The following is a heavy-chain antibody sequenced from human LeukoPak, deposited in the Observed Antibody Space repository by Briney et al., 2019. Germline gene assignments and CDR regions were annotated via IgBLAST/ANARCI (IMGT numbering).Heavy chain of an antibody. V-gene: IGHV3-48*01. J-gene: IGHJ4*02. CDR1: GFTFSSYS. CDR3: ARTYYDFWSGYYSHEGNPYDY. CDR2: ISSSSSTI. D-gene: IGHD3-3*01. Sequence: GGSLRLSCAASGFTFSSYSMNWVRQAPGKGLEWVSDISSSSSTIYYADSVKGRFTISRDNAKNSLYLEMNSLRAEDTAVYYCARTYYDFWSGYYSHEGNPYDYWGQGTLVTVSS.